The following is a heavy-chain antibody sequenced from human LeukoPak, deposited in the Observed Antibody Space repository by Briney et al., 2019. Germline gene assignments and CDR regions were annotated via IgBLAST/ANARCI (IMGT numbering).Heavy chain of an antibody. D-gene: IGHD6-19*01. V-gene: IGHV4-61*02. CDR3: ARDTIAVAGRFDY. Sequence: PSQTLSLTCTVSGGSISSGSYYWSWIRQPAGKGLEWIGRIYTSGSTNYNPSLKSRVTISVYTSKNQFSLKLSSVTAADTAVYYCARDTIAVAGRFDYWGQGTLVTVSS. J-gene: IGHJ4*02. CDR2: IYTSGST. CDR1: GGSISSGSYY.